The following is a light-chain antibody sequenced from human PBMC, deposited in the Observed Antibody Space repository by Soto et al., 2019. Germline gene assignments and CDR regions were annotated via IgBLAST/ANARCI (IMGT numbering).Light chain of an antibody. CDR3: PQYGSSPRT. Sequence: EIGLTQSPGTLSLSPGERATLSCRASQSVTSSYLAWYQLKPGQAPRLLIYGASSRATGIPDRFSGSGSGTDFTLTISRLDPEDFAVYFCPQYGSSPRTFGQGTKVDI. V-gene: IGKV3-20*01. J-gene: IGKJ1*01. CDR2: GAS. CDR1: QSVTSSY.